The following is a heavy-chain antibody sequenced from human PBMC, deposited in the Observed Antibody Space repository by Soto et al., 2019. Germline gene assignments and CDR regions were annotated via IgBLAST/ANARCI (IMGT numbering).Heavy chain of an antibody. CDR2: ISNDGSNK. Sequence: QVQLVESGGGVVQPGRSLRLSCAAAAASGFTITSYGMHWVRQAPGKGPEWGAVISNDGSNKYYADSVKGRFTISRDNSKNTLYLHMNRLRAEDTAVYYCARDMTTVATAYYYYYGMDVWGQGTTVTVSS. V-gene: IGHV3-30*03. J-gene: IGHJ6*02. CDR1: GFTITSYG. D-gene: IGHD4-17*01. CDR3: ARDMTTVATAYYYYYGMDV.